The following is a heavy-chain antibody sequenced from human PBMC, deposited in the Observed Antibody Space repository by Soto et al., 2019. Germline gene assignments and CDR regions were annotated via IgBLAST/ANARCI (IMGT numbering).Heavy chain of an antibody. Sequence: QVQLVQSGAEVKKPGSSVKVSCKASGGTFSSYTISWVRQAPGQGLEWMGRIIPILGIANYAQKFQGRVTIPADKATCTAYMELSSLRSEDTAVYYCARALNSDPYCSGGSCYSDYYYYMDVWGKGTTVTVSS. CDR2: IIPILGIA. J-gene: IGHJ6*03. V-gene: IGHV1-69*02. CDR1: GGTFSSYT. CDR3: ARALNSDPYCSGGSCYSDYYYYMDV. D-gene: IGHD2-15*01.